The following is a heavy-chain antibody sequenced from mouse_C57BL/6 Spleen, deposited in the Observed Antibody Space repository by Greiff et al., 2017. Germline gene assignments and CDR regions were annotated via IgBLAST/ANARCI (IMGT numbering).Heavy chain of an antibody. Sequence: VQLQQSGAELVKPGASVKLSCTASGFTITDYYMHWVKQRPEQGLEWIGRLDPADGETKYAPNFPGKATLPADTSSNTAYLQLSSLTSGDTADYYCAGSKCDGGVFAYWGQGTLVTVSA. V-gene: IGHV14-2*01. D-gene: IGHD1-2*01. J-gene: IGHJ3*01. CDR1: GFTITDYY. CDR2: LDPADGET. CDR3: AGSKCDGGVFAY.